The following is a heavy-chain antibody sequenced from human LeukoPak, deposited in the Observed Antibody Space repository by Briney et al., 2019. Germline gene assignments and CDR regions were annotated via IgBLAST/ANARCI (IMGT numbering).Heavy chain of an antibody. J-gene: IGHJ4*02. CDR2: ISAYNGNT. CDR3: ARGVFDIVVVPAASPFDY. CDR1: GYTFTSYG. Sequence: ASVKVSCKASGYTFTSYGISWVRQAPGQGLEWMRWISAYNGNTNYAQKLQGRVTMTTDTSTSTAYMELRSLRSDDTAVYYCARGVFDIVVVPAASPFDYWGQGTLVTVSS. D-gene: IGHD2-2*01. V-gene: IGHV1-18*01.